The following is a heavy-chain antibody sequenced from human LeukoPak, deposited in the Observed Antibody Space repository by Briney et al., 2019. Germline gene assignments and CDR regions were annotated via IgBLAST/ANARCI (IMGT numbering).Heavy chain of an antibody. V-gene: IGHV4-59*02. Sequence: PSETLSLTCTVSGGSVSNYSWSWIRQPPGKGLEWIWYFHYSGATNYNPSLKSRALTSVETSKNQFSRRLSSVTAADTAVYYCARHSGSTGGAFDIWGQGTMVTVSS. CDR3: ARHSGSTGGAFDI. CDR2: FHYSGAT. J-gene: IGHJ3*02. CDR1: GGSVSNYS. D-gene: IGHD1-26*01.